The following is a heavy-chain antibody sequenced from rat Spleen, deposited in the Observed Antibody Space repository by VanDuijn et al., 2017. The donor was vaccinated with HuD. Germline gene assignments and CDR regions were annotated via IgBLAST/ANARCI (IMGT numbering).Heavy chain of an antibody. V-gene: IGHV5-25*01. Sequence: EVQVVESGGGLIQPGRSMKLSCAASGFTFSNYDMAWVRQTPTKGLEWVASISPSGGGTYYRDSVKGRFTVSRGNTRSTQFLQMDSLRSEDTATYYCTSRGSNYRNWFANWGQGTLVTVSS. CDR3: TSRGSNYRNWFAN. CDR2: ISPSGGGT. J-gene: IGHJ3*01. D-gene: IGHD1-10*01. CDR1: GFTFSNYD.